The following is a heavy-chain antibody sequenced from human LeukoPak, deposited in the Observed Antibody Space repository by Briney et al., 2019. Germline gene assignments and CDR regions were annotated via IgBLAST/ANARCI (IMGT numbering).Heavy chain of an antibody. D-gene: IGHD6-19*01. CDR1: GGTFSSYA. V-gene: IGHV1-69*13. Sequence: VASVKVSCKASGGTFSSYAISWVRQAPGQGLEWMGGIIPIFGTANYAQKSQGRVTITADESTSTAYMELSSLRSEDTAVYYCAKDSSGWYSSFDYWGQGTLVTVSS. CDR2: IIPIFGTA. J-gene: IGHJ4*02. CDR3: AKDSSGWYSSFDY.